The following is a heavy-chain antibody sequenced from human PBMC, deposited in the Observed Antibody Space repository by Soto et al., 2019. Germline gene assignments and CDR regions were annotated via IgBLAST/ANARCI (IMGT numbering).Heavy chain of an antibody. J-gene: IGHJ6*02. CDR3: ARGFLEWLSHPYYGMDV. Sequence: SETLSLTCTVSGGSISSGGYYWSWIRQHPGKGLEWVGYIYDSRTTYYNPSLKSRVIISEDTSKNQLSLNLSSVTAADTAVYYCARGFLEWLSHPYYGMDVWGQGTTVTVSS. D-gene: IGHD3-3*01. CDR1: GGSISSGGYY. V-gene: IGHV4-31*03. CDR2: IYDSRTT.